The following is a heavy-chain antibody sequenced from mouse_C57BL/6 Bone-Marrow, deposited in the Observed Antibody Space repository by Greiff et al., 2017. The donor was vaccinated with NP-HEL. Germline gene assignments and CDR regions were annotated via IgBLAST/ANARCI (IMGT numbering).Heavy chain of an antibody. V-gene: IGHV1-54*01. J-gene: IGHJ2*01. CDR1: GYAFTNYL. CDR2: INPGSGGT. CDR3: ARGDGYSDY. D-gene: IGHD2-3*01. Sequence: VQLQQSGAELVRPGTSVKVSCKASGYAFTNYLIEWVKQRPGQGLEWIGVINPGSGGTNYNEKFKGKATLTADKSTSTAYMQLSSLTSEDSAVYCCARGDGYSDYWGQGTTLTVSS.